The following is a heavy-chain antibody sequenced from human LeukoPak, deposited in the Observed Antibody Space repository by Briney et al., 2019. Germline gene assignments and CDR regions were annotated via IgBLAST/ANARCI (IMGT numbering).Heavy chain of an antibody. V-gene: IGHV4-39*01. J-gene: IGHJ4*02. CDR3: ARHGSIATGAFTH. CDR2: IYYSGST. D-gene: IGHD6-13*01. Sequence: HSETLSLTCAVSGGSISSSSYYWGWIRQPPGKGLEWIGSIYYSGSTYYNPSLKSRVTISVDTSKNQFSLKLGSVTAADTAVYYCARHGSIATGAFTHWGQGTLVTVSS. CDR1: GGSISSSSYY.